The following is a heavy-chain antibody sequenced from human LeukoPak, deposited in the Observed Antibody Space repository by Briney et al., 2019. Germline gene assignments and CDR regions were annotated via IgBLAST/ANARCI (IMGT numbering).Heavy chain of an antibody. CDR3: ARGPDYYYDSSGFDY. CDR2: ISSSGSTI. CDR1: GFTFSDYY. V-gene: IGHV3-11*01. J-gene: IGHJ4*02. D-gene: IGHD3-22*01. Sequence: GGSLRLSCAASGFTFSDYYKSWIRQAPGKGLEWVSYISSSGSTIYYADSVKGRFTISRDNAKNSLYLQMNSLRAEDTAVYYCARGPDYYYDSSGFDYWGQGTLVTVSS.